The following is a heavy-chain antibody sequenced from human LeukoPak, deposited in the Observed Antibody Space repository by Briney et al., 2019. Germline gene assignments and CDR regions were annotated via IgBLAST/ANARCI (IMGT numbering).Heavy chain of an antibody. CDR2: INHSGST. CDR3: ASVIYSRITGWFDP. Sequence: SETLSLTCAVYGGSFSGYYWSWIRQPPGKGLEWIGEINHSGSTNYNPSLKSRVTISVDTSKNQFSLKLSSVTAADTAVYYCASVIYSRITGWFDPWGQGTLVTVPS. D-gene: IGHD6-13*01. J-gene: IGHJ5*02. V-gene: IGHV4-34*01. CDR1: GGSFSGYY.